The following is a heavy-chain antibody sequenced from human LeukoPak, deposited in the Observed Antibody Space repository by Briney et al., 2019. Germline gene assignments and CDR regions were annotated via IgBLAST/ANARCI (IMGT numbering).Heavy chain of an antibody. J-gene: IGHJ4*02. Sequence: PGGSLRLSCAASGFTFSSYAMHWVRQAPGKGLEWMAVISYDGSNKYYADSVKGRFTISRDNSKNTLYLQMNSLRAEDTAVYYCARDLNSYGTVDYWGQGTLVTVSS. CDR3: ARDLNSYGTVDY. D-gene: IGHD5-18*01. CDR2: ISYDGSNK. V-gene: IGHV3-30-3*01. CDR1: GFTFSSYA.